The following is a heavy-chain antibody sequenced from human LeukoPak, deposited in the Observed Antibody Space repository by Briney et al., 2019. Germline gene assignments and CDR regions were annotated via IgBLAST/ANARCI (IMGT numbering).Heavy chain of an antibody. V-gene: IGHV3-23*01. CDR2: ISSSGDST. J-gene: IGHJ4*02. CDR3: AKTPGGYLDY. CDR1: GFTCSPCG. Sequence: GGTLRLSCAASGFTCSPCGMTWVRQAPGKGLEWVAAISSSGDSTAHADSVKGRSTISRDNSKNTVFLQMNSLRAEDTAVYYCAKTPGGYLDYWGQGTRVTVSS.